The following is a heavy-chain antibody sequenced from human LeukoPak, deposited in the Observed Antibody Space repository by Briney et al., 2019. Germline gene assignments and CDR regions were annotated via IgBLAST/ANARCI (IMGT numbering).Heavy chain of an antibody. Sequence: GGSLRLSCAASGFTFSSYSMNWVRQAPGKGLEWVSSISSSSSYIYYADSVKGRFTISRDNAKNSLYLQMNSLRAEDTAVYYCARDLRDSSGSDHDAFDIWGQGTMVTVSS. J-gene: IGHJ3*02. CDR3: ARDLRDSSGSDHDAFDI. CDR2: ISSSSSYI. CDR1: GFTFSSYS. V-gene: IGHV3-21*01. D-gene: IGHD3-22*01.